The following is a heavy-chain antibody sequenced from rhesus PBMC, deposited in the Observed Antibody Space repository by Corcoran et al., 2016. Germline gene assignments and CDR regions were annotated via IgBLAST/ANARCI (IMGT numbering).Heavy chain of an antibody. CDR2: ITKSGSP. V-gene: IGHV4-122*02. J-gene: IGHJ4*01. CDR1: GGSINSGYYY. Sequence: QVQLQESGPGLVKPSETLSLTCAVSGGSINSGYYYWSWILQPPEKGLEGLGYITKSGSPSQNPAVKRRVTMSRETSKNLFSPKLSSVTPADTSGYFCARYATITAGFDYGGQGVRVTVSS. D-gene: IGHD4-11*01. CDR3: ARYATITAGFDY.